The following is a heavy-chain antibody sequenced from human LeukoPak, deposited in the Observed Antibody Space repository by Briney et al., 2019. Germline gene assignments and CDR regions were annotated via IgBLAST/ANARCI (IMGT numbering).Heavy chain of an antibody. Sequence: PSETLSLTCTVSGYSISSGYYWGWIRQPPGKGLEWIGNIYQTGSTYYNPSLKSRVTISVDTSKNQFSLKLSSVTAADTAVYYCARDISIAAVGPNQRYYYYYMDVWGKGTTVTVSS. V-gene: IGHV4-38-2*02. CDR1: GYSISSGYY. D-gene: IGHD6-13*01. CDR3: ARDISIAAVGPNQRYYYYYMDV. J-gene: IGHJ6*03. CDR2: IYQTGST.